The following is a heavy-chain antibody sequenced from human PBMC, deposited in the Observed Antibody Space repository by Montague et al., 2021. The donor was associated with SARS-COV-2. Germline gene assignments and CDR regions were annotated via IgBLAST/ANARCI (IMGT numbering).Heavy chain of an antibody. V-gene: IGHV4-39*01. CDR1: GGSISSSSYF. D-gene: IGHD6-13*01. CDR3: ARAFIAAAGTTSFDY. J-gene: IGHJ4*02. Sequence: TLSLTCTVSGGSISSSSYFWGWIRQPPGKRLEWIGSIYYSGNTYYNPSLKSRVPISVDTSKNQFSLKLSSVTAADTAVFYCARAFIAAAGTTSFDYWGQGTLVTVSS. CDR2: IYYSGNT.